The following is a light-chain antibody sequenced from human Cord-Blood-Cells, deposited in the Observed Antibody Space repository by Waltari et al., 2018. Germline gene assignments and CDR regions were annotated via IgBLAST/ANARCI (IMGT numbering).Light chain of an antibody. CDR3: QAWDSSTVV. Sequence: SYELTQPPSVSASPGQTASIHCSGDKLGDQYACWYQQKPGQSPVLVIYQDSKRPSGIPERFSGSNSGNTATLTISGTHAMDEADYYCQAWDSSTVVFGGGTKLTVL. J-gene: IGLJ2*01. V-gene: IGLV3-1*01. CDR2: QDS. CDR1: KLGDQY.